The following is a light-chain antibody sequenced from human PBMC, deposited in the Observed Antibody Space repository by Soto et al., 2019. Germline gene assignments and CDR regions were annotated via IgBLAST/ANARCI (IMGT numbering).Light chain of an antibody. Sequence: EIVMTQSPATLSVSPGERATLSGRASQSVSSNLDWHQQKPGQAPRILMYDASTRATGISARFSGSGSGTEFTLTISSLQSEDFAVYYCQQYHNWPITFGQGTRLEIK. J-gene: IGKJ5*01. CDR3: QQYHNWPIT. V-gene: IGKV3-15*01. CDR2: DAS. CDR1: QSVSSN.